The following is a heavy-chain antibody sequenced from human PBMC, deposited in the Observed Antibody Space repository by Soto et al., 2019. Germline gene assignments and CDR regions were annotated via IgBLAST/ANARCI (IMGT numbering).Heavy chain of an antibody. CDR3: ARGGYYDSSGARNYHYYGMNV. D-gene: IGHD3-22*01. V-gene: IGHV1-18*01. Sequence: QAQLVQSGAEVKPGASVRVSCKATGYTFSSYAISWVRQAPGQGLEWLGWISPYSDETQYAQKTQGRVFMTIDRSARTAYLDLRSLRSDDTAVYYCARGGYYDSSGARNYHYYGMNVWGQGTTVTVSS. CDR2: ISPYSDET. CDR1: GYTFSSYA. J-gene: IGHJ6*02.